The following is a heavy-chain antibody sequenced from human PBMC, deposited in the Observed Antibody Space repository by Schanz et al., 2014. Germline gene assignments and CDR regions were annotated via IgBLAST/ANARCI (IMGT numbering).Heavy chain of an antibody. J-gene: IGHJ4*02. CDR3: ARGRGYIIGQ. CDR2: INSAGTT. D-gene: IGHD3-10*01. CDR1: GFTVSSNY. V-gene: IGHV3-53*01. Sequence: EVQLAESGGGLIQPGGSLRLSCAASGFTVSSNYMHWVRQPPGKGLEWVSVINSAGTTYYADSVKGRFTFSRDSSKNTVYLQMDSLRADDTSVYYCARGRGYIIGQWGQGILVTVSS.